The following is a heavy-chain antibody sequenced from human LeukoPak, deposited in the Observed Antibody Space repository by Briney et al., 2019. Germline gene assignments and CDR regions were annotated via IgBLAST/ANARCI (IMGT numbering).Heavy chain of an antibody. Sequence: GGSLRLSCATSGFNLSIYGIYWVRQAPGKGLEWVAFIRYDGTHQDYADSVEGRFTVSRDNSKNILYAQMNSLRLEDTAVYYCAKVGSGWYGVDYWGQGTLVTVSS. CDR1: GFNLSIYG. CDR3: AKVGSGWYGVDY. CDR2: IRYDGTHQ. J-gene: IGHJ4*02. V-gene: IGHV3-30*02. D-gene: IGHD6-19*01.